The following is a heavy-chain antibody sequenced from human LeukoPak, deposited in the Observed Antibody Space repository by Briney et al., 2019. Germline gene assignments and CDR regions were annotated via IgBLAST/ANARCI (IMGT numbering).Heavy chain of an antibody. J-gene: IGHJ4*02. Sequence: GGSLRLSCAASGFTFSSYGMHWVRQAPGKGLEWVAVISYDGSNKYYADSVKGRFTISRDNSKNTLYLQMNSLRAEDTAVYYCAKDREQQLVRGTFDYWGQGTLVTVSS. CDR1: GFTFSSYG. D-gene: IGHD6-13*01. CDR3: AKDREQQLVRGTFDY. CDR2: ISYDGSNK. V-gene: IGHV3-30*18.